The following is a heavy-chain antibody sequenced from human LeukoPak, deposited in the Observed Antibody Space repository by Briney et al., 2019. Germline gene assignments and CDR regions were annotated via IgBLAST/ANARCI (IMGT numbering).Heavy chain of an antibody. CDR3: ARSRVEAIGALDI. J-gene: IGHJ3*02. V-gene: IGHV3-48*01. D-gene: IGHD1-26*01. CDR2: ISSGIDTI. Sequence: GGSLRLSCAVSGFTFSSHSMNWVRQAPGKGLEWVSYISSGIDTIKYTDSVKGRFTMSRDTAKNSLFLQMNSLRVEDTALYYCARSRVEAIGALDIWGQGTMVTVSS. CDR1: GFTFSSHS.